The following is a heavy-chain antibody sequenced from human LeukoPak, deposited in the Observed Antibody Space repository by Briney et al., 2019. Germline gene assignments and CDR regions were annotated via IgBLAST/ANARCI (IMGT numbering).Heavy chain of an antibody. J-gene: IGHJ5*02. V-gene: IGHV4-39*01. D-gene: IGHD5-18*01. Sequence: SETLSLTCTVSGGSISSSSYYWGWIRQPPGKGLEWIGSIYYSGSTYYNPSLKSRVTISVDTSKNQFSLKLSSVTAADTAVYYCARPKGLQLWFDHWGQGTLVTVSS. CDR2: IYYSGST. CDR1: GGSISSSSYY. CDR3: ARPKGLQLWFDH.